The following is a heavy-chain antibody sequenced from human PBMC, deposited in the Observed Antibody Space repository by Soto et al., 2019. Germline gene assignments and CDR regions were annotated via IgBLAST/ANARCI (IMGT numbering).Heavy chain of an antibody. Sequence: PGGSLRLSCTASGFTFRNFAMHWVRQAPGKGLEWVALISYDGSNKYYADSVRGRFSISRDNSKNTLHLQMDSLRAEDTAVYYCARDTSGWNFDYWGQGTMVTVYS. CDR3: ARDTSGWNFDY. CDR2: ISYDGSNK. J-gene: IGHJ4*02. V-gene: IGHV3-30-3*01. CDR1: GFTFRNFA. D-gene: IGHD6-19*01.